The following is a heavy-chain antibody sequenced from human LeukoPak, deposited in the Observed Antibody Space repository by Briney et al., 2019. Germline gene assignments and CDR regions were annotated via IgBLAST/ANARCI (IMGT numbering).Heavy chain of an antibody. D-gene: IGHD2-15*01. Sequence: GGSLRLSCAASGFTFSSYDMHWVRHATGKGLEWVSAIGAAGDTYYPGSVKGRLTISRENAKNSLYLQMNSLRAGDTAVYYCARGRLSYCSGGSCFLDYMDVWGKGTTVTSSS. CDR2: IGAAGDT. CDR3: ARGRLSYCSGGSCFLDYMDV. CDR1: GFTFSSYD. J-gene: IGHJ6*03. V-gene: IGHV3-13*01.